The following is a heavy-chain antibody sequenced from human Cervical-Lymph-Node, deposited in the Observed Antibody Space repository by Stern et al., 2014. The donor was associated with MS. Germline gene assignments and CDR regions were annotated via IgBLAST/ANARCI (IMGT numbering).Heavy chain of an antibody. V-gene: IGHV1-2*06. CDR2: IIPNSGST. Sequence: QVQLVQSGAEVKKPGASVKVSCTASGYTFTGYYMHWIRQAPGHGLEWMGRIIPNSGSTNPAQKCQGRVTRTRDTSISTAYMELSGLTSDDTAVYYCARGYYHSSGYCPGYWGQGTLVSVSS. J-gene: IGHJ4*02. CDR3: ARGYYHSSGYCPGY. D-gene: IGHD3-22*01. CDR1: GYTFTGYY.